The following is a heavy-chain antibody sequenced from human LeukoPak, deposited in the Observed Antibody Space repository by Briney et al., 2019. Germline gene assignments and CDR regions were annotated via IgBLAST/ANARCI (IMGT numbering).Heavy chain of an antibody. D-gene: IGHD3-22*01. CDR1: GFTFTSSA. CDR3: ARDHTAYYYDSSGLGY. J-gene: IGHJ4*02. CDR2: IVVGSGNT. Sequence: GASVKVSCKASGFTFTSSAVQWVRQARGQRLEWIGWIVVGSGNTNYAQKFQERVTITRDMSTSTAYMELSSLRSEDTAVYYCARDHTAYYYDSSGLGYWGQGTLVTVSS. V-gene: IGHV1-58*01.